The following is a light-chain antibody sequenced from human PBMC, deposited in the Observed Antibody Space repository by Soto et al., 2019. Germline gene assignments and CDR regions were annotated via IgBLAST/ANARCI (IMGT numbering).Light chain of an antibody. Sequence: QSVLTHPPSASGTPGQRVAISCSGASSNVGSTRANWYRQLPGTAPKLLIYSDNQRPSGVPDRFSGSKSGTSASLAISGLQSEDEADYYCAAWDNSLNGYVFGTGTKVTVL. CDR2: SDN. V-gene: IGLV1-44*01. CDR1: SSNVGSTR. CDR3: AAWDNSLNGYV. J-gene: IGLJ1*01.